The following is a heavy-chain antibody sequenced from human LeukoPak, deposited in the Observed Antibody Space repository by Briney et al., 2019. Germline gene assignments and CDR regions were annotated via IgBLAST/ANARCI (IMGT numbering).Heavy chain of an antibody. V-gene: IGHV4-34*01. CDR2: INHSGST. D-gene: IGHD1-26*01. CDR3: ARGKDSEPSNYGMDV. CDR1: GGSFSGYY. J-gene: IGHJ6*02. Sequence: SETLSLTCAVYGGSFSGYYWSWIRQPPGKGLEWIGEINHSGSTNYNPSFKSRVTISVDTSKNQFSLKLSSVTAVDTAVYYCARGKDSEPSNYGMDVWGQGTTVTVSS.